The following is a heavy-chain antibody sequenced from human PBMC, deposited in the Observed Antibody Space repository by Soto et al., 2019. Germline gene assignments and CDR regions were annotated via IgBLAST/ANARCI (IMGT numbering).Heavy chain of an antibody. D-gene: IGHD2-21*02. CDR3: AKWRVARHIVVVTAIQGVSWFDP. CDR1: GFTFSSYA. Sequence: VGSLRLSCAAPGFTFSSYAMSWVRQAPGKGLEWVSAISGSGGSTYYADSVKGRFTISRDNSKNTLYLQMNSLRAEDTAVYYCAKWRVARHIVVVTAIQGVSWFDPWGQGTLVTVSS. V-gene: IGHV3-23*01. CDR2: ISGSGGST. J-gene: IGHJ5*02.